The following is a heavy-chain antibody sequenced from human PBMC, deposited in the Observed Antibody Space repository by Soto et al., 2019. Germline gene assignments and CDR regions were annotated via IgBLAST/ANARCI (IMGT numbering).Heavy chain of an antibody. V-gene: IGHV3-48*01. D-gene: IGHD5-18*01. CDR3: TRDAATVKYDF. CDR2: ISSSSTTI. Sequence: EVQLVESGGGLVQPGGSLRLSCTASGFPLSDHTMHWVRQAPGKGLEWVSYISSSSTTIYYADSVKGRFTISRDNAKNSLYLHMSSLIAVDTAVFYCTRDAATVKYDFWGQGTLVTVSS. J-gene: IGHJ4*02. CDR1: GFPLSDHT.